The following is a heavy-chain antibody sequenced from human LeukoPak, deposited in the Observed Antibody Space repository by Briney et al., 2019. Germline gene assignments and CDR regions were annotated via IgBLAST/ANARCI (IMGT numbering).Heavy chain of an antibody. CDR3: ARAPSEIGGYYPEYFRH. V-gene: IGHV3-21*01. CDR1: RFTFSTYS. CDR2: ISSSSSYI. J-gene: IGHJ1*01. Sequence: GGSLRLSCASSRFTFSTYSMNWVRQAPGKGLEWVSSISSSSSYIYYAESVKGRFTVSRDNAKNTVSLQMNSLRAEDTGVYYCARAPSEIGGYYPEYFRHWGQGTLVIVSS. D-gene: IGHD3-22*01.